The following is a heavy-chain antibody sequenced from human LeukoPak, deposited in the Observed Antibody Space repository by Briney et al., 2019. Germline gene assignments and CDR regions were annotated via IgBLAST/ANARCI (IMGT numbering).Heavy chain of an antibody. Sequence: GESLKISCKGSGYSFTNYWLGWVRQMPGKGLEWMGIIYPGDSDTRYRPSFQGQVTISADKSISTAYLQSSSLKASDTAMYYCARHFAPYTGLDYFYMDVWGKGTTVTVSS. V-gene: IGHV5-51*01. CDR1: GYSFTNYW. D-gene: IGHD3-16*01. CDR3: ARHFAPYTGLDYFYMDV. J-gene: IGHJ6*03. CDR2: IYPGDSDT.